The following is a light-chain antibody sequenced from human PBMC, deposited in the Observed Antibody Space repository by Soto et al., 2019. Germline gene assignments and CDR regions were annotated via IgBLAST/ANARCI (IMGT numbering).Light chain of an antibody. CDR3: QQLRSYPLT. Sequence: IQLTQSPSSLSASIGDRVAITCRAGQGISTYLAWYQQKPRKAPKLLIYAASTLQSGVPSRFSGSGSGTDFTLTISSLQPEDVATYYCQQLRSYPLTLGGGTKVDIK. V-gene: IGKV1-9*01. CDR1: QGISTY. CDR2: AAS. J-gene: IGKJ4*01.